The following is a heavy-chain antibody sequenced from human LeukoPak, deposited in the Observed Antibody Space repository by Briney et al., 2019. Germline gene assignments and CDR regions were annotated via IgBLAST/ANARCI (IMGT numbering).Heavy chain of an antibody. D-gene: IGHD3-22*01. CDR2: ITFDGSNK. CDR1: GFTFSSYG. Sequence: GGSLRLSCAASGFTFSSYGMHWVRQAPGKGLEWVAVITFDGSNKYYADSVRGRFTISRDNSKNTLYLQMNSLRPEDTAVYYCAKDYYDSSGYPDNFDYWGQGTLVTVSS. J-gene: IGHJ4*02. CDR3: AKDYYDSSGYPDNFDY. V-gene: IGHV3-30*18.